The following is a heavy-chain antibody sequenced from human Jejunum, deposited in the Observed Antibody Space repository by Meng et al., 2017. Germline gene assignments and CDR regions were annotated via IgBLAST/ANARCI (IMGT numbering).Heavy chain of an antibody. CDR1: GDSFTDYY. CDR2: SMHYSATA. Sequence: QLQLLQWGAGLLKPSETLSLTCTVYGDSFTDYYWNWIRQPPGKGLEWIGSSMHYSATAYYNPSLKSRVTISVDTSKTLFSLELSSVTAADTGVYYCARSPAWSSGRYFDYWGQGALVTVSS. J-gene: IGHJ4*02. CDR3: ARSPAWSSGRYFDY. V-gene: IGHV4-34*01. D-gene: IGHD6-25*01.